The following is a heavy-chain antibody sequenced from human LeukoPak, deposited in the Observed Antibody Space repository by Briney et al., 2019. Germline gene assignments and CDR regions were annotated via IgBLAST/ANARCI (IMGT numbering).Heavy chain of an antibody. CDR2: INSDGSST. D-gene: IGHD6-19*01. CDR3: ARDQWLGLGYYFDY. J-gene: IGHJ4*02. Sequence: GGSLRLSCAASGFTFSSYWMHWVRQAPGKGLVWVSCINSDGSSTSYADSVKGRFTISRDNAKNTLYLQMNSLRAEDTAVYYCARDQWLGLGYYFDYWGQGTLVTVSS. CDR1: GFTFSSYW. V-gene: IGHV3-74*01.